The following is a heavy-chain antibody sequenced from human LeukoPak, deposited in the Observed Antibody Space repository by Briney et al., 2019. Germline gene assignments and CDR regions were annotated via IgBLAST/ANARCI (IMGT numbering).Heavy chain of an antibody. CDR2: INPNSGGT. Sequence: AASVKVSCKASGYTFTGYYMHWVRQAPGQGLEWMGWINPNSGGTNYAQKFQGRVTMTRDTSISTAYMELSRLRSDDTAVYYCARYRYFDWPYTNAFDIWGQGTMVTVSS. CDR3: ARYRYFDWPYTNAFDI. D-gene: IGHD3-9*01. CDR1: GYTFTGYY. V-gene: IGHV1-2*02. J-gene: IGHJ3*02.